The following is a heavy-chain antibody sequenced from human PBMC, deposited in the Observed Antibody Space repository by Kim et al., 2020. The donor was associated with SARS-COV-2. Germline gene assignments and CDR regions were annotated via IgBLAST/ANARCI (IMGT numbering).Heavy chain of an antibody. CDR3: AKESDVLWFGELLWLGLLGY. J-gene: IGHJ4*02. CDR1: GFTFSSYA. Sequence: GGSLRLSCAASGFTFSSYAMSWVRQAPGKGLEWVSAISGSGGSTYYADSVKGRFTISRDNSKNTLYLQMNSLRAEDTAVYYCAKESDVLWFGELLWLGLLGYWGQGTLVTVSS. V-gene: IGHV3-23*01. CDR2: ISGSGGST. D-gene: IGHD3-10*01.